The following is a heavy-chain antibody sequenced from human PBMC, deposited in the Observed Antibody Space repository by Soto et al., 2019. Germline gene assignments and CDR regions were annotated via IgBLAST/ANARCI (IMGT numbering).Heavy chain of an antibody. CDR3: AKALYYDFWSGYYASDY. CDR2: LYPSGDT. Sequence: EVQMAETGGDFIQLGGSLRLSCAASGFTVSDNYLSWVRQAPGKGLEWVSVLYPSGDTYYSDSVKGRFSISRDNSKNTLYLQMNSLRAEDTAVYYCAKALYYDFWSGYYASDYWGQGTLVTVSS. V-gene: IGHV3-53*02. CDR1: GFTVSDNY. J-gene: IGHJ4*02. D-gene: IGHD3-3*01.